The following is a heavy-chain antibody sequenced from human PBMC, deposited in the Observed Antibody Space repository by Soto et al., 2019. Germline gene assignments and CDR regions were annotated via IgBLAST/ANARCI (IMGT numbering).Heavy chain of an antibody. D-gene: IGHD6-19*01. Sequence: EVQLLESGGDLVQPGGSLRLSCVASGFTFSNFGMSWVRQAPGQALQWVSIIGVDGVTTYYADSVRGRFTISRDNSKNTLYLQMNSLRAEDTAIYYCVKDRTMAAPNDYFDYWGQGTLVTVSS. J-gene: IGHJ4*02. CDR1: GFTFSNFG. V-gene: IGHV3-23*01. CDR3: VKDRTMAAPNDYFDY. CDR2: IGVDGVTT.